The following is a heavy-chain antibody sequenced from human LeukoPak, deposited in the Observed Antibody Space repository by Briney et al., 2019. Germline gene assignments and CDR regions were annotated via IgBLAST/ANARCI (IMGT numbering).Heavy chain of an antibody. D-gene: IGHD3-10*01. Sequence: GGSLRLSCAASGFTFSSFSMNWVRQAPGKGLEWVSVIYSGGSTYYADSVKGRFTIYRDNSKNTLYLQMNSLRAEDTAVYYCARDFPYGSGSYYKISPPDYWGQGTLVTVSS. J-gene: IGHJ4*02. CDR1: GFTFSSFS. CDR3: ARDFPYGSGSYYKISPPDY. V-gene: IGHV3-66*01. CDR2: IYSGGST.